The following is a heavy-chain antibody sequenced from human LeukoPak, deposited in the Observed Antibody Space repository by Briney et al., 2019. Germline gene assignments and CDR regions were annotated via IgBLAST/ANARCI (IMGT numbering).Heavy chain of an antibody. J-gene: IGHJ4*02. Sequence: PSETLSLTCTVSGGSISSSSYYWGWIRQPPGKGLEWIGGIYYSGSTYYNPSLKSRVTISVDTSKNQFSLKLSSVTAADTAVYYCALLGYCSSTSCFRPPFYFDYWGQGTLVTVSS. V-gene: IGHV4-39*01. CDR1: GGSISSSSYY. CDR3: ALLGYCSSTSCFRPPFYFDY. CDR2: IYYSGST. D-gene: IGHD2-2*01.